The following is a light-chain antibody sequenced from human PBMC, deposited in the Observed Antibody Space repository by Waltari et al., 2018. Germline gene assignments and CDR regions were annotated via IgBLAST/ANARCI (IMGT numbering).Light chain of an antibody. CDR1: PSNLGAGSD. J-gene: IGLJ2*01. CDR2: GTN. Sequence: QSVLTQPPSVSGAPGQRVSISCTASPSNLGAGSDVHWYQQGPGKAPKLIIYGTNTRPLGVPDRFFGSQYGTSASLAIIGLQAEDEGDYYCQSYDTTLSVVFGGGTKLTVL. V-gene: IGLV1-40*01. CDR3: QSYDTTLSVV.